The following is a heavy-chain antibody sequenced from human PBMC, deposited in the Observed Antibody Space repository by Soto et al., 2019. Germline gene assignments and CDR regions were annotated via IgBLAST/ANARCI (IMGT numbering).Heavy chain of an antibody. CDR1: RFTFSSYG. J-gene: IGHJ6*03. Sequence: GGSLRLSCEASRFTFSSYGMHWVRQAPGRGLEWVALIWYDGRNKNYADSVKGRFTISRDNSKNTLFLQMNSLRAEDTAVYFCARPPGVKDYYYRDVWGKGTRVTVPS. D-gene: IGHD2-8*01. V-gene: IGHV3-33*01. CDR3: ARPPGVKDYYYRDV. CDR2: IWYDGRNK.